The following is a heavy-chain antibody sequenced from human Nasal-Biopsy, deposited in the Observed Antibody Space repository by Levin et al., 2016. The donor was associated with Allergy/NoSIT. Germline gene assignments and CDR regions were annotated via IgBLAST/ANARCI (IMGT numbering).Heavy chain of an antibody. CDR1: GGSINSDSYY. CDR2: TSHTGST. Sequence: SETLSLTCSVSGGSINSDSYYWAWVRQPPGKGLEWIGSTSHTGSTNYNPSLKSRVTISVDTSKNQFSLRLSSVTAADTAVYYCARERGGLFYDILTDYHNLYFDPWGQGTLVTVSS. J-gene: IGHJ5*02. D-gene: IGHD3-9*01. V-gene: IGHV4-39*07. CDR3: ARERGGLFYDILTDYHNLYFDP.